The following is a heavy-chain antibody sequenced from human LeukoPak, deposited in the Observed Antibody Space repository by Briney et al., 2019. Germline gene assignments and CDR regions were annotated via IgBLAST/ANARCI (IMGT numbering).Heavy chain of an antibody. CDR1: TGSISTYY. CDR2: IYHGGTT. D-gene: IGHD2-15*01. CDR3: ARHGGSLDYFDS. Sequence: PSETLSLTCSVSTGSISTYYWSWIRQSPGKGLEWIGYIYHGGTTSYNPSLKRRVTISVDSPKNLFFLRLTSLTAADTALYYCARHGGSLDYFDSWGPGSLVIVSS. V-gene: IGHV4-59*08. J-gene: IGHJ4*02.